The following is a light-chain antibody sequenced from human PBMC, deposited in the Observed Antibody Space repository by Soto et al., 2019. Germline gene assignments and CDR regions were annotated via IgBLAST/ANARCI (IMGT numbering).Light chain of an antibody. CDR1: SSDVGGYNY. Sequence: QSALTQPASVSGSPGQSIAISCTGTSSDVGGYNYVSWYQQHPGKAPKLMIHDVSNRPSGVSNRFSGSKSGNTASLTISGLQTDVEADYYCSSYTSNDTYVFGTGTKVTVL. V-gene: IGLV2-14*01. CDR3: SSYTSNDTYV. J-gene: IGLJ1*01. CDR2: DVS.